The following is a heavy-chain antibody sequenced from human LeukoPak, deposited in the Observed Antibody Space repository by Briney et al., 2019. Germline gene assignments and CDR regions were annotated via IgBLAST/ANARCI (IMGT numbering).Heavy chain of an antibody. Sequence: GGSLRLSCAASGFIFSQYSMNWVRQAPGKGLEWVSHIRSSSETFYADSVKGRFIISRDNARNSLYLQMNDLRGEDTAIYYCARDAGNSGYGCDLWGQGTLVTVSS. CDR2: IRSSSET. V-gene: IGHV3-48*01. CDR3: ARDAGNSGYGCDL. D-gene: IGHD5-12*01. CDR1: GFIFSQYS. J-gene: IGHJ5*02.